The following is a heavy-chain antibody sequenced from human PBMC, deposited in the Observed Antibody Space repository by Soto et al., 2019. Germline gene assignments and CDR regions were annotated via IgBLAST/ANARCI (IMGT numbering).Heavy chain of an antibody. CDR1: GFTFSNHA. Sequence: EVQLLESGGALVQPGGSLRLSCAASGFTFSNHAMNWVRQAPGKGLEWVSTISDSGSTYYADSVKGRFTISRDNAKNTLYLQMNGLIAEDTAVYYCARDPGGHYCASTSCLYFFDHWGQGTLVIVSS. D-gene: IGHD2-2*01. J-gene: IGHJ4*02. CDR2: ISDSGST. V-gene: IGHV3-23*01. CDR3: ARDPGGHYCASTSCLYFFDH.